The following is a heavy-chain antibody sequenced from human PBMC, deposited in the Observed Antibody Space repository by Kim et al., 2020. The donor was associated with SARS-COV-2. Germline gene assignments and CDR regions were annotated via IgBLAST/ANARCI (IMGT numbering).Heavy chain of an antibody. D-gene: IGHD3-3*01. CDR1: GFVFSDYD. V-gene: IGHV3-13*01. CDR3: ARSRRFREMGMDV. J-gene: IGHJ6*02. Sequence: GSLRLSCAASGFVFSDYDMHWVRQISGKGLEWVAAIGTLNDKYFGDSVKGRFAISRESAKNSLYLQMNNLRAEDTAVYYCARSRRFREMGMDVWGQGTT. CDR2: IGTLNDK.